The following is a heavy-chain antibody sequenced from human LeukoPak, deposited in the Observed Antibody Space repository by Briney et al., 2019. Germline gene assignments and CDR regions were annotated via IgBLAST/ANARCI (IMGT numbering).Heavy chain of an antibody. V-gene: IGHV3-66*01. D-gene: IGHD5-12*01. Sequence: GGSLRLPCAASGFTFSSYWMSWVRQAPGKGLEWLSVFYSGGSTDYADSVKGRFTMSRDNSRNTLYLQMNSLRAEDTAVYYCARGRGYSGYDESYPFDYWGQGTLVTVSS. J-gene: IGHJ4*02. CDR1: GFTFSSYW. CDR2: FYSGGST. CDR3: ARGRGYSGYDESYPFDY.